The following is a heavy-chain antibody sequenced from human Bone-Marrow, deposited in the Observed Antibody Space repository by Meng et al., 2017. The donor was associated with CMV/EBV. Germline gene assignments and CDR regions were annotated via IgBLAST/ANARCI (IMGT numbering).Heavy chain of an antibody. CDR3: AKARSVVTPYYFDY. J-gene: IGHJ4*02. CDR1: GFTFSSYE. D-gene: IGHD4-23*01. Sequence: GESLKISCAASGFTFSSYEMNWVRQAPGKGLEWVSYISSSGSTIYYADSVKGRFTISRDNAKNSLYLQMNSLRAEDTAVYYCAKARSVVTPYYFDYWGQGTLVTVSS. V-gene: IGHV3-48*03. CDR2: ISSSGSTI.